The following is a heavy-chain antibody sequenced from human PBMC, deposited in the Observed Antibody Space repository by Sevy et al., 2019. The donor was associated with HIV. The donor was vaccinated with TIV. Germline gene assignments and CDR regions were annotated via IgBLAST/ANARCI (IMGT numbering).Heavy chain of an antibody. D-gene: IGHD3-16*02. CDR3: AREPYYDYVWVSYPLGAFDI. J-gene: IGHJ3*02. Sequence: GGSLRLSCAASGFTFSSYWMSWVRQAPGKGLEWVANIKQDGSKKYYVHSVKGRFTISRDNAKNSLYLQMNSMRAEDTAVYYCAREPYYDYVWVSYPLGAFDIWGQGTMVTVSS. CDR1: GFTFSSYW. V-gene: IGHV3-7*01. CDR2: IKQDGSKK.